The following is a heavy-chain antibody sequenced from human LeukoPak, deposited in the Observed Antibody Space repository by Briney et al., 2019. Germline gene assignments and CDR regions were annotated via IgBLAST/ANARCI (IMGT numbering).Heavy chain of an antibody. J-gene: IGHJ6*03. V-gene: IGHV1-8*02. CDR3: ARGGYSSSWPPYYYYYMDV. Sequence: ASVNLSFNGSAYTFTSYNINWVRQPTAQGHEWKGWININSDNTGYAQKYQGRVTMTRNTSISTDYMELSSLRSEDTAVYYCARGGYSSSWPPYYYYYMDVWGKGTTVTVSS. D-gene: IGHD6-13*01. CDR1: AYTFTSYN. CDR2: ININSDNT.